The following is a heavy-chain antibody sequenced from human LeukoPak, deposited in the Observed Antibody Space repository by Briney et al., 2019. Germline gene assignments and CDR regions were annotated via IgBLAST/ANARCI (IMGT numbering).Heavy chain of an antibody. V-gene: IGHV3-30*03. CDR3: ARDHVDTSSWSQYFDL. CDR1: GFTVSSYG. Sequence: GGSLRLSCSASGFTVSSYGMHWVRQAPGKGLEWVAVISFDGTKKNYADSVMGRFTISRDNYGNTLYLQMNSLRGEDTAVYFCARDHVDTSSWSQYFDLWGRGTLVTVSS. D-gene: IGHD6-13*01. J-gene: IGHJ2*01. CDR2: ISFDGTKK.